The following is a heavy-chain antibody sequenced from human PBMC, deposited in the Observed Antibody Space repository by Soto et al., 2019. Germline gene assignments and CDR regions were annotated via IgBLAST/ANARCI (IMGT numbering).Heavy chain of an antibody. CDR3: ARLGVATIRGNYYYYYYMDV. CDR1: GGSISSYY. J-gene: IGHJ6*03. V-gene: IGHV4-59*01. Sequence: QVQLQESGPGLVKPSETLSLTCTVSGGSISSYYWSWIRQPPGKGLEWIGYIYYSGSTNYNPSLKSRVTISVDTSKNQFSLKLSSVTAADTAVYYCARLGVATIRGNYYYYYYMDVWGKGTTVTVSS. D-gene: IGHD5-12*01. CDR2: IYYSGST.